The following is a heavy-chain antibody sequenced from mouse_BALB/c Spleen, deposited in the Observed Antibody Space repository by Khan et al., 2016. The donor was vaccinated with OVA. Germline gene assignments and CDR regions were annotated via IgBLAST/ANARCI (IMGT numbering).Heavy chain of an antibody. CDR3: TRVYYRYDRYFDV. CDR1: DFSLSTYG. J-gene: IGHJ1*01. Sequence: QVQLKQSGPGLVQPSQSLSITCTVTDFSLSTYGIHWVRQSPGKGLEWLGVIWSGGSTDYNAAFISRLSISKDNSKSQVFFKMNSLQTDDTAIYYSTRVYYRYDRYFDVWGAGTTVTVAS. V-gene: IGHV2-4-1*01. CDR2: IWSGGST. D-gene: IGHD2-14*01.